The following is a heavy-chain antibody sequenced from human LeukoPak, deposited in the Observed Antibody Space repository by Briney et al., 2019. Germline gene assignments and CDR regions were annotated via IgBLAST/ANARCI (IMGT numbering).Heavy chain of an antibody. Sequence: GGSLRLSCAASGFTFSSYGMHWVRQAPGKGLEYVSAISSNGGSTYYANSVKGRFTISRDNSKNTLYLQMGSLRAEDMAVYYCARDGGPSTDYYYYMDVWGKGTTVTVSS. CDR2: ISSNGGST. V-gene: IGHV3-64*01. J-gene: IGHJ6*03. CDR3: ARDGGPSTDYYYYMDV. CDR1: GFTFSSYG. D-gene: IGHD2-2*01.